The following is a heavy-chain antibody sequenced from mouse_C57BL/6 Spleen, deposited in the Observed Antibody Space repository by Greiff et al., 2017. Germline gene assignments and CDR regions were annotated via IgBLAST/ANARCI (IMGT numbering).Heavy chain of an antibody. J-gene: IGHJ2*01. CDR1: GYTFTSYW. V-gene: IGHV1-69*01. CDR3: ARFGYFDY. Sequence: QVQLKQPGAELVMPGASVKLSCKASGYTFTSYWMHWVKPRPGQGLEWIGEIDPSDSYTNYNQKFKGKSTLTVDKSSSTAYMQLSSLTSEDSAVYYCARFGYFDYGGQGTTLTVSS. CDR2: IDPSDSYT.